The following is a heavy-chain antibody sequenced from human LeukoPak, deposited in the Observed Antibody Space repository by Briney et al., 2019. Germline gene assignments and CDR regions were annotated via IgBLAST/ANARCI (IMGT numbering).Heavy chain of an antibody. CDR2: IYPGDSDT. Sequence: GESLKISRKGSGYTFSSHWIGWVRQMPEKGLEWMGIIYPGDSDTRYSPSFQGQVTISADTSISTASLQWNSLKASDTAMYYCVRPRQGLYNWNYLLDALDIWGQGTTVAVSS. J-gene: IGHJ3*02. D-gene: IGHD1-7*01. CDR3: VRPRQGLYNWNYLLDALDI. V-gene: IGHV5-51*01. CDR1: GYTFSSHW.